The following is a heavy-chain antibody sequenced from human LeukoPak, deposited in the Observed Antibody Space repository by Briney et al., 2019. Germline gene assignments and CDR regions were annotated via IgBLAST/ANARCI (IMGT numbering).Heavy chain of an antibody. Sequence: SGGSLRLSCAASGFTFDDYAMHWVRQAPGKGLEWVSLISWDGGSTYYADSVKGRFTISRDNSKNSLYLQMNSLRAEDTALYYCAKELLGDYGGDVEHYYYGMDVWGQGTTVTVSS. V-gene: IGHV3-43D*03. J-gene: IGHJ6*02. CDR1: GFTFDDYA. CDR2: ISWDGGST. D-gene: IGHD4-17*01. CDR3: AKELLGDYGGDVEHYYYGMDV.